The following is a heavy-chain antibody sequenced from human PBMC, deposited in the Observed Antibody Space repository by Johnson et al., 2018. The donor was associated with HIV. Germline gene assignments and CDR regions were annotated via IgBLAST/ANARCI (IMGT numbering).Heavy chain of an antibody. Sequence: QLVESGGGLVQPGRSLRLSCAASGFTFSSYGMHWVRQAPGKGLEWVSAISGSGGRTYYADSVKGRFTISRDNSKNTLYLQMNSLRAEDTAVYYCARGDCSSTSCYHFDIWGQGTMVTVSS. CDR3: ARGDCSSTSCYHFDI. V-gene: IGHV3-23*04. CDR2: ISGSGGRT. CDR1: GFTFSSYG. J-gene: IGHJ3*02. D-gene: IGHD2-2*01.